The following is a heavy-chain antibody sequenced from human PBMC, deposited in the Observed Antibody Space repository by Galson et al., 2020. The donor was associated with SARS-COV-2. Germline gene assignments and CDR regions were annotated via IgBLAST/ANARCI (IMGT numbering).Heavy chain of an antibody. J-gene: IGHJ4*02. D-gene: IGHD6-13*01. CDR2: IKQDGSEK. CDR3: AREALAAVGVQFDY. Sequence: GGSLRLSCAASGFTFSSYWISWVRQAPGKGLEWVANIKQDGSEKDYVDSVKGRFTISRDNAKNSLYLQMNSLRAEDTAVYYCAREALAAVGVQFDYWGQGTLVTVSS. V-gene: IGHV3-7*03. CDR1: GFTFSSYW.